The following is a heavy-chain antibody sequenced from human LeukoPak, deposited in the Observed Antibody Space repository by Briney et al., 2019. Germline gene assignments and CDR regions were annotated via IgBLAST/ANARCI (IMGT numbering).Heavy chain of an antibody. CDR3: ARGATWELYY. V-gene: IGHV1-69*05. CDR2: IIPIFGTA. Sequence: ATVKVSCKASGGTFSSYAISWVRQAPGQGLEWMGGIIPIFGTANYAQKFQGRVTITTDESTSTAYMELSSLRSEDTAVYYCARGATWELYYWGQGTLVTVSS. J-gene: IGHJ4*02. CDR1: GGTFSSYA. D-gene: IGHD1-26*01.